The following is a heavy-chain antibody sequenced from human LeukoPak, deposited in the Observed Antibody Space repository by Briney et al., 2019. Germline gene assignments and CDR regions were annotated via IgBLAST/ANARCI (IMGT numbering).Heavy chain of an antibody. D-gene: IGHD5-18*01. CDR2: IYYSGST. J-gene: IGHJ6*03. V-gene: IGHV4-59*01. CDR1: GGSFSGYY. Sequence: SSETLSLTCAVYGGSFSGYYWSWIRQPPGKGLEWIGYIYYSGSTNYNPSLKSRVTISVDTSKNQFSLKLSSVTAADTAVYYCARTTEGGYTYGYFYYYYMDVWGKGTTVTIPS. CDR3: ARTTEGGYTYGYFYYYYMDV.